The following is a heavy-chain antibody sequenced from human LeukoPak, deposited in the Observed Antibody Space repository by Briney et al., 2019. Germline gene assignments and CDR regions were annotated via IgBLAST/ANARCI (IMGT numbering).Heavy chain of an antibody. CDR2: IRSNTFGGTG. Sequence: GGSLRLSCAASGFTFSRYWMNWVRQAPGKGLEWVGCIRSNTFGGTGEYAASVKGRFTISRDDSKSIAYLQMNSLKTEDTAVYYCSRDQYRYNYGSGSSGLFDYWGQGTLVTVSS. V-gene: IGHV3-49*04. CDR3: SRDQYRYNYGSGSSGLFDY. J-gene: IGHJ4*02. CDR1: GFTFSRYW. D-gene: IGHD3-10*01.